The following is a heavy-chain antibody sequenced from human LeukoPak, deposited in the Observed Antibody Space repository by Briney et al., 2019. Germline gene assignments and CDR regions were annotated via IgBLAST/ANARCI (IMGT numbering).Heavy chain of an antibody. CDR2: ISYDGSNK. CDR3: AREAPYYFDY. CDR1: GFTFSSYA. J-gene: IGHJ4*02. Sequence: GGSLRLSCAASGFTFSSYAMHWVRQAPGKGLEWVAAISYDGSNKYYADSVKGRFTISRDNSKNTLYLQMNSLRAEDTAVYYCAREAPYYFDYWGQGTLVTVSS. V-gene: IGHV3-30*04.